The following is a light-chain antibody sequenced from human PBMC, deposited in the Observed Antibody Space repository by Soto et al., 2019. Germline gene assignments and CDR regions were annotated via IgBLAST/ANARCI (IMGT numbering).Light chain of an antibody. CDR3: QQYGSSPWT. J-gene: IGKJ1*01. Sequence: EIVLTQSPGTLSLSPGEGATLSCRASQSVSSNYLAWYQQKPGQAPRLLIYGASSRATGIPDRFSGSGSGTDFTLTISRLEPEDFAVYYCQQYGSSPWTFGQGTNVEIK. V-gene: IGKV3-20*01. CDR1: QSVSSNY. CDR2: GAS.